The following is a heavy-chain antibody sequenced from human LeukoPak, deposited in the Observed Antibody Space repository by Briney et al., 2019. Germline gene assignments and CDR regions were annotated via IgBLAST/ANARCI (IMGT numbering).Heavy chain of an antibody. CDR3: ARGSGYNYGFPDY. J-gene: IGHJ4*02. CDR1: GFTVNNNY. D-gene: IGHD5-18*01. CDR2: IYSGDIT. Sequence: GGSLRLSCAASGFTVNNNYMSWVRQAPGKGLEWVSIIYSGDITYYADSVKGRFTISRDNSKNTLYLQMNSLRAEDTAVYYCARGSGYNYGFPDYWGQGTLVTVSS. V-gene: IGHV3-53*01.